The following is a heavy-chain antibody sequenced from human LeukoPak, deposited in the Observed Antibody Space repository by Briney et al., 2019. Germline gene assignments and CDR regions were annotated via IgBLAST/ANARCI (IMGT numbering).Heavy chain of an antibody. V-gene: IGHV3-66*01. D-gene: IGHD6-13*01. CDR1: GFTLNSNY. J-gene: IGHJ4*02. Sequence: AGGSLRLSCSASGFTLNSNYMSWVRPAPGKGLEWVSVIYSGGSTYYADSVKGRFTISRDNSKNTLYLQMNSLRAEDTAVYYCARAGQQLDYWGQGTLVTVSS. CDR3: ARAGQQLDY. CDR2: IYSGGST.